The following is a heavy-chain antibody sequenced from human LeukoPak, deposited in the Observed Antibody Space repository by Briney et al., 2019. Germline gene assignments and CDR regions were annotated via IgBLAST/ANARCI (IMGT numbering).Heavy chain of an antibody. V-gene: IGHV3-7*03. D-gene: IGHD6-13*01. CDR1: GFTFSNYW. Sequence: GGSLRLSCAASGFTFSNYWMSWVRQAPGKGLEWVANIKGDGSYKYYVDSVKGRFTISRDNAKSSVYLQMNTLRAEDTAVYYCARDLYSSSWYNLPNYYYYYGMDVWGQGTTVTVSS. CDR2: IKGDGSYK. CDR3: ARDLYSSSWYNLPNYYYYYGMDV. J-gene: IGHJ6*02.